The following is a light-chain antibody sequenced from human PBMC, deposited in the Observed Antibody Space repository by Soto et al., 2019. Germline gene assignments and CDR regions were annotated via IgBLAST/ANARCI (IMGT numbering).Light chain of an antibody. Sequence: SYELTQPPSVSVSPGQTASITCSGDELGDKYVCWYQQKPGQSPVMVIYEDRKRPSGIPERFSGSNSGNTASLTVSGLQAEDEADYYCTSHAGSNNYVFGTGTRSPS. CDR1: ELGDKY. CDR2: EDR. J-gene: IGLJ1*01. V-gene: IGLV3-1*01. CDR3: TSHAGSNNYV.